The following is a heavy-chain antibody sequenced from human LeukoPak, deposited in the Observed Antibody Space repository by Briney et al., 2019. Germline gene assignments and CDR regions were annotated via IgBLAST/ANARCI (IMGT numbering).Heavy chain of an antibody. CDR1: GYTFTGYY. V-gene: IGHV1-2*02. J-gene: IGHJ4*02. Sequence: ASVKVSCKASGYTFTGYYIHWLRQAPGQGLEWMGWINPNNGDTNYAQKFQGRVTVTTDTSTSTLYMELSSLRSDDTAVYYCARDGLSMMVEFDYWGQGTLVTVSS. CDR2: INPNNGDT. CDR3: ARDGLSMMVEFDY. D-gene: IGHD2-15*01.